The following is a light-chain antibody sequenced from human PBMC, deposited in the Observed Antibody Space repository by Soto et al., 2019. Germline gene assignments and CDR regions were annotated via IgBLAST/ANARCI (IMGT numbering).Light chain of an antibody. J-gene: IGKJ2*01. V-gene: IGKV2-28*01. CDR2: LGS. CDR3: KQSLQTHL. Sequence: DIVMTQSPLSLPVTPGEPSSISCRSSQSPLHSNGYNYMDWYLQKPGQSPQLLIYLGSNRAAGVPNRLSDSGSGKDITLKISKVDAGDVGVYYYKQSLQTHLFGQGTKLEIK. CDR1: QSPLHSNGYNY.